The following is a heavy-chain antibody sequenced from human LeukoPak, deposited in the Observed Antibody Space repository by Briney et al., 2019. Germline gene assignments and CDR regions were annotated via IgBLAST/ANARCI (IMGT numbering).Heavy chain of an antibody. D-gene: IGHD3-22*01. J-gene: IGHJ6*02. Sequence: SETLSLTCTVSGGSISSSSYYWGWIRQPPGKGLEWIGSIYYSGSTYYNPSLKSRVTISVDTSKNQFSLKLSSVTAADTAVYYCARDQSKMYYYDSSGYSYYGMDVWGQGTTVTVSS. V-gene: IGHV4-39*07. CDR3: ARDQSKMYYYDSSGYSYYGMDV. CDR2: IYYSGST. CDR1: GGSISSSSYY.